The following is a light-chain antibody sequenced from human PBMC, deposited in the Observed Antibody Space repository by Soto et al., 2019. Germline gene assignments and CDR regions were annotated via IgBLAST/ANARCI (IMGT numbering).Light chain of an antibody. Sequence: EIVMTQSPATLSVSPGETITLSCRASQGVSSNLAWYRQKPGQAPRLLIYDASTRATGIPARFSGSGSGTEFTLTISTLQSEDFAVYSCQHYNKWPPAFGQGTKVDSK. CDR1: QGVSSN. CDR3: QHYNKWPPA. V-gene: IGKV3-15*01. CDR2: DAS. J-gene: IGKJ1*01.